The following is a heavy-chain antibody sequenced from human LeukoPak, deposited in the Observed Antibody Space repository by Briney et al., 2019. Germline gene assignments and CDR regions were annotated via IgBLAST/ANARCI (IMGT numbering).Heavy chain of an antibody. CDR1: GGSFSGYY. Sequence: PSETLSLTCAVYGGSFSGYYWSWIRQPPGKGLEWIGEINHSGSTNYNPSLESRVTISVDTSKNQFSLKLSSVTAADTAVYYCARGHYDFWSGYYTGLSENYMDVWGKGSTVTVSS. J-gene: IGHJ6*03. V-gene: IGHV4-34*01. CDR2: INHSGST. CDR3: ARGHYDFWSGYYTGLSENYMDV. D-gene: IGHD3-3*01.